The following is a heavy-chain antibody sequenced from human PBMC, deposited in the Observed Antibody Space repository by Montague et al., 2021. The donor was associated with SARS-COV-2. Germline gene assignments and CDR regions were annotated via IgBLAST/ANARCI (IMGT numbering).Heavy chain of an antibody. J-gene: IGHJ5*02. D-gene: IGHD3-22*01. CDR3: ARLYCSASSGYHRSINWLDP. CDR1: GGSVSSSSYY. V-gene: IGHV4-39*01. CDR2: TNYRGTT. Sequence: SETLSLTCTVSGGSVSSSSYYWGWIRQPPGKGLEWIGSTNYRGTTYYNPTLKSRVTISVDTSRDQLSLRLSSVTAAATAVYPGARLYCSASSGYHRSINWLDPWGRGTLVTVSS.